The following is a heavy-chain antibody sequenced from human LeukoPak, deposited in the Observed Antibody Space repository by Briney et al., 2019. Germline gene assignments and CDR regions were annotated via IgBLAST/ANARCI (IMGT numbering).Heavy chain of an antibody. Sequence: SETLSLTCTVSGGSISSYYWSWIRQPPGKGLEYIGYIYYSGNTNSNPSLNSRVTISVDTSKNQFSLKLSSVTAVDTAVYYCARRGSGASLEYYFDLWGRGTLVTVSS. J-gene: IGHJ2*01. V-gene: IGHV4-59*08. CDR1: GGSISSYY. CDR2: IYYSGNT. D-gene: IGHD1-14*01. CDR3: ARRGSGASLEYYFDL.